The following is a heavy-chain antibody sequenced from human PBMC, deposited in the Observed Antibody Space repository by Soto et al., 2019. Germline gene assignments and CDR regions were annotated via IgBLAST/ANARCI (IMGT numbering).Heavy chain of an antibody. CDR3: ATDRGLYCSSTSCRTLET. Sequence: ASVKVSCKVSGYTLTELSMHWVRQAPGKGLEWMGGFDPEDGETIYAQKFQGRVTMTEDTSTDTAYMELSSLRSEDTAVYYCATDRGLYCSSTSCRTLETWGQGTLVTVSS. CDR2: FDPEDGET. J-gene: IGHJ4*02. D-gene: IGHD2-2*01. CDR1: GYTLTELS. V-gene: IGHV1-24*01.